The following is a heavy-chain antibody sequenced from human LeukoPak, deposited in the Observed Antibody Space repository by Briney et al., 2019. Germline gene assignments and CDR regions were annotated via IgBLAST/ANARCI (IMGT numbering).Heavy chain of an antibody. CDR3: ARGLGYCTSTTCLLPFDY. D-gene: IGHD2-2*01. Sequence: GGSLRLSCAASGFTVSTYYMTWVRQAPGKGLECVSVIYSGGSTYYADSVKGRFTVSRDNSKNTLYRQMNSLRAEDTAMYYCARGLGYCTSTTCLLPFDYWGEGTLVTVSS. CDR1: GFTVSTYY. V-gene: IGHV3-53*01. CDR2: IYSGGST. J-gene: IGHJ4*02.